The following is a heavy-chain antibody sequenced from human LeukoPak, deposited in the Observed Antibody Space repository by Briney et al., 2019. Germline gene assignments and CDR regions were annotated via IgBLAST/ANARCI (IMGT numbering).Heavy chain of an antibody. Sequence: GESLKISCKGSGYSFTSYWIGWVRQMPGKGLEWMGIIYPGDSDTRYSPSFQGRVTISADKSISTAYLQWSSLKASDTAMYYCARHDYGSGSYYDNGMDVWGKGTTVTVSS. CDR2: IYPGDSDT. CDR1: GYSFTSYW. CDR3: ARHDYGSGSYYDNGMDV. V-gene: IGHV5-51*01. D-gene: IGHD3-10*01. J-gene: IGHJ6*04.